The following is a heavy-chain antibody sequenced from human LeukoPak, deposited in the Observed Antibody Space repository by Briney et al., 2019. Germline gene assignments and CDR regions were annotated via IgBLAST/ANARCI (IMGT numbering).Heavy chain of an antibody. J-gene: IGHJ5*02. CDR3: ARAPGEGWFDP. CDR1: GFTFSSYW. V-gene: IGHV3-7*01. D-gene: IGHD4-17*01. CDR2: IKQDGSEK. Sequence: GGSLRLSCAAAGFTFSSYWMSWVRQAPGKGLEWVASIKQDGSEKYYVDSVKGRFTISRDNAKNSLYLQMNSLRAEDTALYYCARAPGEGWFDPWGQGTLVTVSS.